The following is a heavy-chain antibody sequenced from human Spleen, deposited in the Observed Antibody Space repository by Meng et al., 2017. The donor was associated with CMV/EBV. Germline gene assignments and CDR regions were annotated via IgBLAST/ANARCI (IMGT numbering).Heavy chain of an antibody. CDR2: INPSGGST. CDR1: GYTFTSYY. Sequence: ASVKVSCKASGYTFTSYYMHWVRQAPGQGLEWMGIINPSGGSTSYAQKFQGRVTMTRDTSTSTVYMELSSLRSEDTAVYYCASYSGTYYGAVEFWGQGTLVTVSS. V-gene: IGHV1-46*01. D-gene: IGHD1-26*01. CDR3: ASYSGTYYGAVEF. J-gene: IGHJ4*02.